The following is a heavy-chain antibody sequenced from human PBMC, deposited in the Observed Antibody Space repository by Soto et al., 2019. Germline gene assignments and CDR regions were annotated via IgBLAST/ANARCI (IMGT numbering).Heavy chain of an antibody. CDR2: IYNSGTT. V-gene: IGHV4-31*03. CDR3: ARHNYVSSGYHHYYYGMDV. Sequence: SETLSLACTVSGGSITRGGYYWSWIRQHPGKGLEWIGYIYNSGTTYYNPSLKSRVTISVDTSKNQFSLKLSSVTAADTAVYYCARHNYVSSGYHHYYYGMDVWGQRTTVTVSS. J-gene: IGHJ6*02. CDR1: GGSITRGGYY. D-gene: IGHD3-22*01.